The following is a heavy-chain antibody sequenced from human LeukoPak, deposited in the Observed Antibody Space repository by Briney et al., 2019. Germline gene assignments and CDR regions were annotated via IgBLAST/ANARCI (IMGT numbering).Heavy chain of an antibody. V-gene: IGHV3-21*01. D-gene: IGHD6-13*01. CDR1: GFTFSSYS. Sequence: PGGSLRLSCAASGFTFSSYSMNWVRRAPGKGLEWVSSISSSSSYIYYADSVKGRFTISRDNAKNSLYLQMNSLRAEDTAVYYCARVQYSSSWPFDYWGQGTLVTVSS. CDR2: ISSSSSYI. J-gene: IGHJ4*02. CDR3: ARVQYSSSWPFDY.